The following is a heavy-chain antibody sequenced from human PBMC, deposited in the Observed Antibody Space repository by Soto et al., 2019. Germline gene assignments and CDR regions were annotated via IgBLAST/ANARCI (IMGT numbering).Heavy chain of an antibody. J-gene: IGHJ6*03. Sequence: ASVKVSCKASGYTFTSYDINWVRQATGQGLEWMGWMNPNSGNTGYAQKFQGRVTMTRNTSISTAYMELSSLRSEDTAVYYCARGRVSFRWSGYPNLFYMDVWGKGTTVTVSS. V-gene: IGHV1-8*01. CDR2: MNPNSGNT. CDR3: ARGRVSFRWSGYPNLFYMDV. D-gene: IGHD3-3*01. CDR1: GYTFTSYD.